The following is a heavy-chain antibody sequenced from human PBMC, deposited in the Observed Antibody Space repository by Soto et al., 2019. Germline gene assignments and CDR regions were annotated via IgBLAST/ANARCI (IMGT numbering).Heavy chain of an antibody. V-gene: IGHV3-21*01. CDR2: ISSSSSYI. J-gene: IGHJ4*02. Sequence: EVQLVESGGGLVKPGGSLRLSCAASGFTFSSYSMNWVRQAPGKGLEWVSSISSSSSYIYYADSVKGRFTISRDNAKKLLSLQMNSLRAEDTAVYYSARDPVAVDGTDPHIDYWGQGTLVTVSS. D-gene: IGHD6-19*01. CDR1: GFTFSSYS. CDR3: ARDPVAVDGTDPHIDY.